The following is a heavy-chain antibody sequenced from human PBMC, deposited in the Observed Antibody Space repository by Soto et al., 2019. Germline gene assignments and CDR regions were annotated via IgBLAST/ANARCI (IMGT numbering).Heavy chain of an antibody. V-gene: IGHV4-39*07. CDR2: IFHDGTA. CDR3: ARLVYDTRLNYMYFDF. J-gene: IGHJ4*02. CDR1: EAPSTIVITS. D-gene: IGHD3-10*01. Sequence: SETLPSPALSLEAPSTIVITSGAGSASPQGRGLEYIGEIFHDGTANYYPSFERRVAISVDTSKNQFSLKLTSVTAADTAIYFCARLVYDTRLNYMYFDFWGQGALVPVSS.